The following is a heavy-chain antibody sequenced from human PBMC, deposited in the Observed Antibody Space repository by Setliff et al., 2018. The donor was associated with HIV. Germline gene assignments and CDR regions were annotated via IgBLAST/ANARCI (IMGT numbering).Heavy chain of an antibody. CDR2: TTSNGRTT. J-gene: IGHJ3*02. CDR3: AREMSSYYYDSSGYYHDAFDI. D-gene: IGHD3-22*01. CDR1: GFTFSAYA. Sequence: GGSLRLSCAASGFTFSAYAMTWVRRAPGRGLEWVSATTSNGRTTDYAESVRGRFTLSRDNSGNSLYLQMNSLRAEDTAVYYCAREMSSYYYDSSGYYHDAFDIWGQGTMVTVSS. V-gene: IGHV3-23*01.